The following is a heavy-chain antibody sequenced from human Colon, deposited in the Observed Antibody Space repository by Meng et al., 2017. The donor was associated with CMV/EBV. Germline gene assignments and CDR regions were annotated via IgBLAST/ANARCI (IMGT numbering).Heavy chain of an antibody. CDR3: ARENSTSTGGFDF. CDR2: IHHSGNS. J-gene: IGHJ4*02. V-gene: IGHV4-30-4*08. D-gene: IGHD2-2*01. CDR1: GASINSGDYY. Sequence: LRLSCAVSGASINSGDYYWAWIRQAPGKGREWLGYIHHSGNSFYNPSLKSRLSISVDTPNKRFSLNLRSVTAADTAVYYCARENSTSTGGFDFWGQGTLVTVSS.